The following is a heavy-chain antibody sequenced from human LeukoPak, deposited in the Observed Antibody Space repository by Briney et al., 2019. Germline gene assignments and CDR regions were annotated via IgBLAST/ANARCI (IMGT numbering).Heavy chain of an antibody. CDR2: IYSGGST. J-gene: IGHJ4*02. V-gene: IGHV4-39*01. Sequence: SETLSLTCTVSGGSISSSSYHWGWIRQPPGKGLEWIGTIYSGGSTYYNSSLKSRVTISIDTSNNQFSLKLNSVTAADTAVYYCARQRGKMRYFDFVALDYWGQGTLVTVSS. CDR1: GGSISSSSYH. D-gene: IGHD3-9*01. CDR3: ARQRGKMRYFDFVALDY.